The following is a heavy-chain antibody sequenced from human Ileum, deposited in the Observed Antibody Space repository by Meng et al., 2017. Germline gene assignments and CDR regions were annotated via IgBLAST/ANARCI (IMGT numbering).Heavy chain of an antibody. CDR2: ISQTGHI. V-gene: IGHV4-34*01. D-gene: IGHD2-15*01. J-gene: IGHJ4*02. Sequence: HVQLQQWGAGLLTPAETLSLTCAVYGGSFSDFYRTWVLQPPGKGLEWIGEISQTGHIHYNPSLGGRVTMSVDTSKSQFSLKLISVTAADAGVYFCVASKWSSNFWGQGSLVTVSS. CDR3: VASKWSSNF. CDR1: GGSFSDFY.